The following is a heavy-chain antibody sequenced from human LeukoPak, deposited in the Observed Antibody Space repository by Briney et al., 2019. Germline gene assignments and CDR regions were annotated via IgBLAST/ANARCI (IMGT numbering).Heavy chain of an antibody. J-gene: IGHJ4*02. Sequence: SVKVSCKASGGTFNSYTISWVRQAPGQGLEWMGRIIPILGIANYAQKFQGRVTITADKSTSTAYMELSSLRSEDTAVYYCARGIPYYYDSSGYPNYPYYFDYWGQGTLVTVSS. CDR3: ARGIPYYYDSSGYPNYPYYFDY. CDR1: GGTFNSYT. CDR2: IIPILGIA. V-gene: IGHV1-69*02. D-gene: IGHD3-22*01.